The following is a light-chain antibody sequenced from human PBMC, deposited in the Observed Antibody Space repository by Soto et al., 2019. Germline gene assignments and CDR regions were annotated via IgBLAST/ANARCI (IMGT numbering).Light chain of an antibody. V-gene: IGKV1-39*01. CDR3: QQTYSAPPL. J-gene: IGKJ1*01. CDR1: QSIGTN. Sequence: GDRVPLTCRASQSIGTNLNWYQQRPGKAPKLLIYAVSSLQSGVSSRFSGSGSGTDFTLSINSLQREDFATYYCQQTYSAPPLFGQGTKVEIK. CDR2: AVS.